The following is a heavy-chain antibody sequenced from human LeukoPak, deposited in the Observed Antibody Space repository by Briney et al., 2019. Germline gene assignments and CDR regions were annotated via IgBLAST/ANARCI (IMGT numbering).Heavy chain of an antibody. CDR1: GGSIISYY. D-gene: IGHD3-10*01. Sequence: PSETLSLTCTVSGGSIISYYWSWIRQPPGKGLEYIGYIYYSGSTNYNPSLKSRVTISVDTSKNQLSLNLRSVTAADTAVYYCARGSGTTYRPSDYWGQGILVTVSS. CDR2: IYYSGST. J-gene: IGHJ4*02. V-gene: IGHV4-59*13. CDR3: ARGSGTTYRPSDY.